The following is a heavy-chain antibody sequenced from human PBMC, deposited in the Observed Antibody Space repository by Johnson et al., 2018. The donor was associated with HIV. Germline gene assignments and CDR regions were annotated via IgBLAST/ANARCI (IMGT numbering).Heavy chain of an antibody. V-gene: IGHV3-20*04. CDR3: ARVLQQESRWYLGAFDI. J-gene: IGHJ3*02. CDR2: FYRNGGST. CDR1: GFTFDDYD. Sequence: VQLVESGGGLVQPGRSLRLSCAASGFTFDDYDMSWVRQAPGKGLEWVCGFYRNGGSTGYAASVKGRFTISRDNAKNSLYLQRNSLTAEDTALYSCARVLQQESRWYLGAFDIWGQGTMVTVSS. D-gene: IGHD6-13*01.